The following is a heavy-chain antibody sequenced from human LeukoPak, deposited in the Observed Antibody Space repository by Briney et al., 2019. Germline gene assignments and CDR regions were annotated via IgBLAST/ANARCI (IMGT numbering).Heavy chain of an antibody. CDR2: ISGSGGNT. V-gene: IGHV3-23*01. CDR1: GFTFSSYV. CDR3: AKGQSRTGYHPKDFDY. J-gene: IGHJ4*02. D-gene: IGHD3/OR15-3a*01. Sequence: PGGSLRLSCAASGFTFSSYVMSWVRQAPGKGLEWVSGISGSGGNTYYADSVKGRFTISRDNSKNTLYLQMNSLRAEDTAVYYCAKGQSRTGYHPKDFDYWGQGTLVTVSS.